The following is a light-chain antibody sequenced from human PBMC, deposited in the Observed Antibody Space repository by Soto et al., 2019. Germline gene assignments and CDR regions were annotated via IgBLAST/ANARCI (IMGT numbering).Light chain of an antibody. CDR3: QQRSNWPSIT. Sequence: EIVLTQSPATLSLSPGERATLSCRASQSVSSYLAWYQQKPGQAPRLLIYTASTRATGIPARFSGSGSGTEFTLTISRLEPEDFAVYYCQQRSNWPSITFGQGTRLEIK. CDR1: QSVSSY. J-gene: IGKJ5*01. CDR2: TAS. V-gene: IGKV3-11*01.